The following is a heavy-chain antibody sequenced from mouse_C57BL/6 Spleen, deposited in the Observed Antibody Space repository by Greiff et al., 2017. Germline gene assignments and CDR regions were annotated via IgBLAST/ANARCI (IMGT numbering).Heavy chain of an antibody. Sequence: QVHVKQPGAELVKPGASVKLSCKASGYTFTSYWMHWVKQRPGRGLEWIGRIDPNSGGTKYNEKFKSKATLTVDKPSSTAYMQLSSLTSEDSAVYYCARFSYDGKYFDVWGTGTTVTVSS. CDR2: IDPNSGGT. CDR3: ARFSYDGKYFDV. D-gene: IGHD2-3*01. CDR1: GYTFTSYW. J-gene: IGHJ1*03. V-gene: IGHV1-72*01.